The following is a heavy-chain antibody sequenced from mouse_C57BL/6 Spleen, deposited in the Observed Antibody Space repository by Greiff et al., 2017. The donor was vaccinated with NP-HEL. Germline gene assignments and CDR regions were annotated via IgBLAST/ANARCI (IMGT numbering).Heavy chain of an antibody. CDR3: ASSNPFYFDY. J-gene: IGHJ2*01. CDR2: IRNKANGYTT. CDR1: GFTFTDYY. D-gene: IGHD6-1*01. V-gene: IGHV7-3*01. Sequence: EVQLQESGGGLVQPGGSLSLSCAASGFTFTDYYMSWVRQPPGKALEWLGFIRNKANGYTTEYSASVKGRFTISRDNSQSILYLQMNALRAEDSATYYCASSNPFYFDYWGQGTTLTVSS.